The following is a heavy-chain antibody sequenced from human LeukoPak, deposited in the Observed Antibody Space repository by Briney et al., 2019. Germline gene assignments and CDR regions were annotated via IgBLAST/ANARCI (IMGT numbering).Heavy chain of an antibody. CDR1: GFTFGDYS. CDR2: IRSKGYGGTA. Sequence: GGSLRLSCITSGFTFGDYSMSWFRPALGKGLEWVGFIRSKGYGGTAEYAASVKGRFTISRDDSNSIAYLQMDSLKTEDTAVYYCTREIRYFDWFQADYWGQGTLVTVSS. V-gene: IGHV3-49*03. D-gene: IGHD3-9*01. J-gene: IGHJ4*02. CDR3: TREIRYFDWFQADY.